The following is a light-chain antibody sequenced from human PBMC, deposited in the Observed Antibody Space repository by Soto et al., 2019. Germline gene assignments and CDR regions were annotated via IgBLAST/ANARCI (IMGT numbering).Light chain of an antibody. CDR2: AAS. CDR3: QQTYSTPLT. Sequence: DIQMTQSPSSLSASVGDRVTITCRASQSISSYLNWYQQKPGKAPKLLIYAASSLQSGVPSRFSGSGSGTQSTLTISSLQPEDFATYYCQQTYSTPLTFGGGTKVEIK. J-gene: IGKJ4*01. CDR1: QSISSY. V-gene: IGKV1-39*01.